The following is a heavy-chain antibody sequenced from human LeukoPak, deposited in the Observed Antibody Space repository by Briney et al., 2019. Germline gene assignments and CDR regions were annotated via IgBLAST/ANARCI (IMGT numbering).Heavy chain of an antibody. D-gene: IGHD6-19*01. J-gene: IGHJ3*02. CDR1: RGTFSSYA. CDR2: IIPIFGTA. CDR3: ARGQWLGHDAFDI. Sequence: SVKVSCKASRGTFSSYAISWVRQAPGQGLEWMGGIIPIFGTANYAQKFQGRVTITADESTSTAYMELSSLRSEDTAVYYCARGQWLGHDAFDIWGLGTMVTVSS. V-gene: IGHV1-69*13.